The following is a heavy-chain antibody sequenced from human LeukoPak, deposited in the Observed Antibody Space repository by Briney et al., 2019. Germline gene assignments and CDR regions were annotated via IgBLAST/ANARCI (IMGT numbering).Heavy chain of an antibody. D-gene: IGHD4-23*01. CDR1: GGSSRSGDYF. CDR2: IHYSGNT. V-gene: IGHV4-30-4*01. J-gene: IGHJ4*02. CDR3: ARENNDYGGKKAFDY. Sequence: SQTLSLTCAVSGGSSRSGDYFWSWIRQPPGKGLEWIGHIHYSGNTYYNPSLKSRVSISVDTSKNQFPLKLSSVTAADMAVYYCARENNDYGGKKAFDYWGQGTLVTVSS.